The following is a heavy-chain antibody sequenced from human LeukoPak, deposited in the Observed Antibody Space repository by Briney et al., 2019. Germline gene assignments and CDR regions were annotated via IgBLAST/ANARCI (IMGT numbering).Heavy chain of an antibody. D-gene: IGHD2-21*01. J-gene: IGHJ6*03. CDR3: AKIDYYYYYYMDV. CDR2: IYYGGST. CDR1: GGSISSSSYY. V-gene: IGHV4-39*07. Sequence: SETLSLTCTVSGGSISSSSYYWGWIRQPPGKGLEWIGSIYYGGSTYYNPSLKSRVTISVDTSKNQFSLKLSSVTAADTAVYYCAKIDYYYYYYMDVWGKGTTVTVSS.